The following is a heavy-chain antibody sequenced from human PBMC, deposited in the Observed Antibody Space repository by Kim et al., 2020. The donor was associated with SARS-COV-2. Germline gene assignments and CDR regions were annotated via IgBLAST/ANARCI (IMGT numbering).Heavy chain of an antibody. D-gene: IGHD3-22*01. Sequence: GGSLRLSCAASGFTFSSYDFHWVRQATGKGLEWVSAIHLGVETYYSDSVKGRFTISRDNAKNSLYPEMNNLRESDTAVYYCTREISYVSSAFGLDPWGQGTLVTVSS. CDR3: TREISYVSSAFGLDP. V-gene: IGHV3-13*01. J-gene: IGHJ5*02. CDR1: GFTFSSYD. CDR2: IHLGVET.